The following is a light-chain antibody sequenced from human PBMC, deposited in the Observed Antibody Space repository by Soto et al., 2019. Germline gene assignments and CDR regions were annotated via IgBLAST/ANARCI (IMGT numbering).Light chain of an antibody. CDR3: CSYAGSSTPDV. J-gene: IGLJ1*01. CDR1: SSDVGSYNL. CDR2: EGS. Sequence: QSVLTQPASVSGSPGQSITISCTGTSSDVGSYNLVSWYQQHPGKAPKLMIYEGSKRPSGVSNRFAGSKSGKTASLTISGLQAEDEADYYCCSYAGSSTPDVFGTGTKVTVL. V-gene: IGLV2-23*01.